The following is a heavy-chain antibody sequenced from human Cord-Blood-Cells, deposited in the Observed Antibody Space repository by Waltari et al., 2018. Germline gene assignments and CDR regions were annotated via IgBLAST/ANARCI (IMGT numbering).Heavy chain of an antibody. V-gene: IGHV3-53*01. Sequence: EGQLVESGGGLIQPGGSLRLSCAASGFTVSSTYMSWVRQAPGQGVEWVSVIYSGGSTYYADSVKGRFTISRDNSKNTLDLQMNSLRAEDTAVYYCASAGYNWGSDYFDYWGQGTLVTVSS. D-gene: IGHD1-20*01. CDR1: GFTVSSTY. J-gene: IGHJ4*02. CDR2: IYSGGST. CDR3: ASAGYNWGSDYFDY.